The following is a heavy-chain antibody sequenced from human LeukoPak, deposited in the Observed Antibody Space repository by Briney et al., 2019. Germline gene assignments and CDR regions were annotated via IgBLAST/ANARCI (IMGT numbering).Heavy chain of an antibody. CDR3: ARVRGSYFLDY. CDR2: IYYSGST. D-gene: IGHD1-26*01. V-gene: IGHV4-59*01. CDR1: GGSISSYY. J-gene: IGHJ4*02. Sequence: SETLSLTCTVSGGSISSYYWSWIRQPPGKGLEWIGYIYYSGSTNYNPSLKSRVTISVDTSKNQFSLKLSSETAADTAVYYCARVRGSYFLDYWGQGTLVTVSS.